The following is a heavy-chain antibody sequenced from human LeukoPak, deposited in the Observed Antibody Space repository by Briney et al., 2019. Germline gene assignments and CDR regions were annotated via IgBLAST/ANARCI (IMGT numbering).Heavy chain of an antibody. J-gene: IGHJ3*01. CDR3: ARRPWLHQRFNVFDV. CDR1: GYNFLSYW. CDR2: IYPPDSDT. Sequence: PGESLKISCKASGYNFLSYWIGWVRQKPGKGLEWMGTIYPPDSDTTYNPSFEGQVTISADSSIRTASLQWSSLKASDTAIYYCARRPWLHQRFNVFDVWGPGTMVIVS. D-gene: IGHD5-24*01. V-gene: IGHV5-51*01.